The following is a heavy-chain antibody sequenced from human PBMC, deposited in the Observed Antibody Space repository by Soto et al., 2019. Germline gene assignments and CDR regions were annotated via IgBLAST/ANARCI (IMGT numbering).Heavy chain of an antibody. D-gene: IGHD2-2*01. CDR3: ARIPMGVVVPAGIFGSKNGMDV. CDR2: IIPIFVTA. Sequence: SVQVSCKASGGSFSSYSIICLRLAPGQRLEWMGGIIPIFVTANYAQKPQAQDSSTEDESPSTAYMLLSSQVCEDTAVYYCARIPMGVVVPAGIFGSKNGMDVWVQGTTVTVSS. J-gene: IGHJ6*02. V-gene: IGHV1-69*13. CDR1: GGSFSSYS.